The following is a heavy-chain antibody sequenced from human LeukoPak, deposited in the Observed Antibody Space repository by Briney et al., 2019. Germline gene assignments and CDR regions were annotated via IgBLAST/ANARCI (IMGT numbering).Heavy chain of an antibody. CDR1: GVMFSKYW. D-gene: IGHD3-10*01. V-gene: IGHV3-7*01. CDR3: TRGPPRSQTHYFGLFDP. CDR2: IKEDGSQK. Sequence: PGGSLRLSCAASGVMFSKYWMNWVRQAPGKGLEWVANIKEDGSQKYSVDSVKGRFTISRDNAKNSLYLQMNSLRAEDTAVYYCTRGPPRSQTHYFGLFDPWGQGTLVTVSS. J-gene: IGHJ5*02.